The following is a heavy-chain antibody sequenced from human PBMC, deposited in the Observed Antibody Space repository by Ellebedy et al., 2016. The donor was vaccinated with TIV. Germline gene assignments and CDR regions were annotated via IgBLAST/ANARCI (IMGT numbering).Heavy chain of an antibody. CDR1: GFTFSSYS. CDR2: ISSSSSTI. J-gene: IGHJ4*02. D-gene: IGHD3-10*01. CDR3: ARDLDRGSGSHGDY. V-gene: IGHV3-48*04. Sequence: GGSLRLSXAASGFTFSSYSMNWVRQAPGKGLEWVSYISSSSSTIYYADSVKGRFTISRDNAKNSLYLQMNSLRAEDTAVYYCARDLDRGSGSHGDYWGRGTLVTVSS.